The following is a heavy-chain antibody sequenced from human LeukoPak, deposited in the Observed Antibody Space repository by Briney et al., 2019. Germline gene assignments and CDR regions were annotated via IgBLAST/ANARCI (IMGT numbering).Heavy chain of an antibody. CDR1: GYTFTGYY. D-gene: IGHD3-10*01. J-gene: IGHJ4*02. CDR3: ARGGSGSYYQPSLVGY. V-gene: IGHV1-2*02. Sequence: ASVKASCKASGYTFTGYYMHWVRQAPGQGLEWMGWINPNSGGTNYAQKFQGRVTMTRDTSISTAYMELSRLRSDDTAVYYCARGGSGSYYQPSLVGYWGQGPLVTVSS. CDR2: INPNSGGT.